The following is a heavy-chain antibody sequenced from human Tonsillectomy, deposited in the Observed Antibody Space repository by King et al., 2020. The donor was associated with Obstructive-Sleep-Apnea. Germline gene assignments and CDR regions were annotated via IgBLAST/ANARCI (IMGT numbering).Heavy chain of an antibody. CDR3: ARDRFLEWLPLDY. Sequence: QLQESGPGLVKPSETLSLTCTVSGGSISSSRYYWGWIRQPPGQGLEWIGSIYYSGSIYYNPSLKSRVTISVDTSKNQFSLKLSSVTAADTAVYYCARDRFLEWLPLDYWGQGTLVTVSS. CDR1: GGSISSSRYY. D-gene: IGHD3-3*01. V-gene: IGHV4-39*07. CDR2: IYYSGSI. J-gene: IGHJ4*02.